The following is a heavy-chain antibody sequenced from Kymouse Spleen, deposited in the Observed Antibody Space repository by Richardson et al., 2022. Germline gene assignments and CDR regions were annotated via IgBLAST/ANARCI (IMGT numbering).Heavy chain of an antibody. CDR3: AREAGTTNYYYGMDV. J-gene: IGHJ6*02. CDR1: GFTFSSYG. V-gene: IGHV3-33*01. CDR2: IWYDGSNK. D-gene: IGHD1-7*01. Sequence: QVQLVESGGGVVQPGRSLRLSCAASGFTFSSYGMHWVRQAPGKGLEWVAVIWYDGSNKYYADSVKGRFTISRDNSKNTLYLQMNSLRAEDTAVYYCAREAGTTNYYYGMDVWGQGTTVTVSS.